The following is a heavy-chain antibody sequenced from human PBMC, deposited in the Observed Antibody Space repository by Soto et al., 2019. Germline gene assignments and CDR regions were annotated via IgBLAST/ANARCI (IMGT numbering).Heavy chain of an antibody. CDR3: ARGGGYYYGSGSYYRPVRWDD. V-gene: IGHV4-34*01. Sequence: PSETLSLTCAVYGGSFSGYYWTWIRQPPGTGLEWIGEINHSGSTNYNPSLKSRVTISVDTSKNQFSLKLSSVTAADTAVYYCARGGGYYYGSGSYYRPVRWDDWGQGTLVTVSS. CDR1: GGSFSGYY. J-gene: IGHJ4*02. D-gene: IGHD3-10*01. CDR2: INHSGST.